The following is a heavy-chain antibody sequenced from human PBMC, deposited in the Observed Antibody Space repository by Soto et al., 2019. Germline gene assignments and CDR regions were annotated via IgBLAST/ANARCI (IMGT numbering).Heavy chain of an antibody. J-gene: IGHJ4*02. D-gene: IGHD1-26*01. CDR3: ARGRVDGGELDL. CDR2: IWYDASNK. CDR1: GFTFSTYG. V-gene: IGHV3-33*01. Sequence: VQLVESGGGVVQPGRSLRLSCAASGFTFSTYGMYWVRQAPGKGLEWVAVIWYDASNKYYADSVKGRFTISRDNSENTLYLQMNSLRVEDTAVYYCARGRVDGGELDLWGQGTLVTVSS.